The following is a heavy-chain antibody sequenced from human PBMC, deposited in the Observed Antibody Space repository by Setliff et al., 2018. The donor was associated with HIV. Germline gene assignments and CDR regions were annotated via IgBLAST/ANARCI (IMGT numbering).Heavy chain of an antibody. CDR1: GFSFSYAW. D-gene: IGHD3-10*01. Sequence: GGSLRLSCAASGFSFSYAWMSWVRQAPGKGLEWVGRTKNKDNSFTTEYAASVKGRFTISRDDSKNSLSLHMNSLKTEDTAVYYCAVWIREVISWGRGTLVTVSS. V-gene: IGHV3-72*01. CDR2: TKNKDNSFTT. CDR3: AVWIREVIS. J-gene: IGHJ5*02.